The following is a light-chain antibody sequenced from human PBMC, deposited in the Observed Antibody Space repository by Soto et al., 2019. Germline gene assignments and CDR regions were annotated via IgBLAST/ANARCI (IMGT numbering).Light chain of an antibody. V-gene: IGKV3-15*01. J-gene: IGKJ2*01. CDR1: QSVGNY. CDR3: QQSNKWPLT. CDR2: GTS. Sequence: EIVMTQSPATLSVSPGERATLSCRASQSVGNYLAWYQQKPGQAPRLLMYGTSTRATGIPARFSGSGSGTEFTLTIPSLQSEDFAVYYCQQSNKWPLTFGQGTRLEIK.